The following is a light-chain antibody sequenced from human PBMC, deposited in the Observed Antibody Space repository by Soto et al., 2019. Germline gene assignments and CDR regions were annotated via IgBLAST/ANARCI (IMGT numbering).Light chain of an antibody. V-gene: IGLV1-51*01. CDR1: SSNIGNNY. CDR2: DNN. CDR3: GTWDSSLSASV. J-gene: IGLJ1*01. Sequence: SEVSQAASVSASPWQKVTISCSGSSSNIGNNYVSWYQQLPGTAPKLLIYDNNKRPSGIPDRFSGSKSGTSATLGITGLQTGDEADYYCGTWDSSLSASVFGTGTKVTVL.